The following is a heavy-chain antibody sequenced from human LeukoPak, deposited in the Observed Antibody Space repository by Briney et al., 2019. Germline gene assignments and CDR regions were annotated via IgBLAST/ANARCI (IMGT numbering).Heavy chain of an antibody. CDR3: AKDRYYDSSGYAASFFDL. D-gene: IGHD3-22*01. CDR2: IKQDGSEK. J-gene: IGHJ2*01. V-gene: IGHV3-7*03. Sequence: PGGSLRLSCAASGFTFSSYWMSWVRQAPGKGLEWVANIKQDGSEKYYVDSVKGRFTISRDNAKNSLYLQMNSLRAEDMALYYCAKDRYYDSSGYAASFFDLWGRGTLVTVSS. CDR1: GFTFSSYW.